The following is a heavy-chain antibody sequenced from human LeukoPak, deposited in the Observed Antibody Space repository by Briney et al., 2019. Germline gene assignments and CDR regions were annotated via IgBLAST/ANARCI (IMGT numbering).Heavy chain of an antibody. V-gene: IGHV3-53*01. J-gene: IGHJ3*02. CDR1: GFTVSSNY. CDR3: ARCSPPVLRFLEWSEARDAFDI. Sequence: GGSLRLSCAASGFTVSSNYMSWVRQAPGKGLEWVSVIYSGGSTYYADSVKGRFTISRDNSKNTLYLQMNSLRAEDTAVYYCARCSPPVLRFLEWSEARDAFDIWGQGTMVTVSS. D-gene: IGHD3-3*01. CDR2: IYSGGST.